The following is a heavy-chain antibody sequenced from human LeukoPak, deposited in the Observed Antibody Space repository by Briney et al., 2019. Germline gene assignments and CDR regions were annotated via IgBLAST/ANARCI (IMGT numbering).Heavy chain of an antibody. V-gene: IGHV3-23*01. CDR2: ISGSGGST. D-gene: IGHD1-14*01. Sequence: GGSLRLSCAAAGITFSSYAMSWVRQAPGKGLEWVSAISGSGGSTYYADSVKGRFTISRDNSKNTLYLQMDSLRAEDTAVYDCAKHHQGFRLYFDYWGQGTLVTVSS. CDR3: AKHHQGFRLYFDY. J-gene: IGHJ4*02. CDR1: GITFSSYA.